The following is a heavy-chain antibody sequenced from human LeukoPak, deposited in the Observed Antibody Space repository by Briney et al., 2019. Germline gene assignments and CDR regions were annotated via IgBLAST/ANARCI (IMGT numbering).Heavy chain of an antibody. CDR3: ARGETTAVTTLSDY. CDR2: ISSSSSTI. D-gene: IGHD4-17*01. V-gene: IGHV3-48*02. CDR1: GLTVSSYS. Sequence: GGSLRLSCVASGLTVSSYSMNWVRQAPGKGLEWVSYISSSSSTIYYADSVKGRSTISRDNAKNSLDLQMNSLRDEDTAAYYCARGETTAVTTLSDYWGQGTLVTVSP. J-gene: IGHJ4*02.